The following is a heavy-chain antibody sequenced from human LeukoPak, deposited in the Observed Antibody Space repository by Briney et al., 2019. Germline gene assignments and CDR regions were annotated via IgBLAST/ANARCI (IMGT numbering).Heavy chain of an antibody. V-gene: IGHV3-23*01. J-gene: IGHJ4*02. CDR2: ISGSGGST. CDR1: GFTFSSYA. CDR3: AKDLTPIVVVPAAGDY. Sequence: GGSLRLSCAASGFTFSSYALSWAAQPQGRGWEEVSLISGSGGSTYYADSVKGRFTISRDNSKNTLYLQMNSLRAEDTAVYYCAKDLTPIVVVPAAGDYWGQGTLVTVSS. D-gene: IGHD2-2*01.